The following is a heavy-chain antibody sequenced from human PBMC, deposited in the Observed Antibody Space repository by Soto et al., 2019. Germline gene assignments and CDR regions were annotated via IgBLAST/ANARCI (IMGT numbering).Heavy chain of an antibody. CDR1: GYTFTHYY. V-gene: IGHV1-46*01. D-gene: IGHD2-21*01. Sequence: QVQLVQCGAEVRKPGGSMKLSCQASGYTFTHYYIHWVRQAPGQGLEWLGIINPDTGTTSYAQTFQGRVTLTTDTSASTVYLELSGLAAEDTAVYYCASCPIYGGDSYFAYWGQGTLVTVSS. CDR3: ASCPIYGGDSYFAY. J-gene: IGHJ4*02. CDR2: INPDTGTT.